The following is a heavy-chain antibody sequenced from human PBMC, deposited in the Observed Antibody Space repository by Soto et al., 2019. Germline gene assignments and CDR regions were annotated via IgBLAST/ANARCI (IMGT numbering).Heavy chain of an antibody. CDR3: ARVDYYDSSGYSRWFDP. CDR2: IYYSGST. J-gene: IGHJ5*02. Sequence: SETLSLTCTVSGGSISSGGYYWSWIRQHPGKGLEWIGYIYYSGSTYYNPSLKSRVTISVDTSKNQFSLKLSSVTAADTAVYYCARVDYYDSSGYSRWFDPWGQGTLVTVSS. V-gene: IGHV4-31*03. CDR1: GGSISSGGYY. D-gene: IGHD3-22*01.